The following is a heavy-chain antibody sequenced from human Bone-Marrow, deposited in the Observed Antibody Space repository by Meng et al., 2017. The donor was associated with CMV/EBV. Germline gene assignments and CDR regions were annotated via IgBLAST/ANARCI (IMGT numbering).Heavy chain of an antibody. D-gene: IGHD2-2*01. Sequence: GGSLRLSCAASGFTFSSYWMHWVRQAPGKGLVWVSRVNSDGSSTSYADSVKGRFTISRDNAKNTLYLHMNSLRGEDTAVYYCAKDSSDIVVVPAHGQPFTAGNWFDPWGQGTLVTVSS. CDR2: VNSDGSST. CDR1: GFTFSSYW. CDR3: AKDSSDIVVVPAHGQPFTAGNWFDP. V-gene: IGHV3-74*01. J-gene: IGHJ5*02.